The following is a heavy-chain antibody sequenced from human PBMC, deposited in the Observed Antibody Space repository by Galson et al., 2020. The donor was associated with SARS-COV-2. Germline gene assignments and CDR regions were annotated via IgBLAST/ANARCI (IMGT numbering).Heavy chain of an antibody. CDR1: GFTYNAHA. CDR3: AGGNYHENSGGVY. J-gene: IGHJ4*02. D-gene: IGHD3-22*01. Sequence: GGSLRLSCAAAGFTYNAHAMHWVRHPPGKGLEWVAVISYDGDTKYYADSVKARFTISRDNSKNTLYLQMNSTRVEDTAVYYWAGGNYHENSGGVYWGQGTLVTVSS. CDR2: ISYDGDTK. V-gene: IGHV3-30*04.